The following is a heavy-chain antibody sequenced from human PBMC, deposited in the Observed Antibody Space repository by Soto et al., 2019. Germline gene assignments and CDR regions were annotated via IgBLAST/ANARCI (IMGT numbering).Heavy chain of an antibody. CDR3: ARQGDYGDYVGAFDI. CDR1: GGSISGYY. Sequence: PSETLSLTCTVSGGSISGYYWSWIRQPPGKGLDWIGYIYYSGSTNYNPSLKSRVTISVDTSKNQFSLKLSSVTAADTAVYYCARQGDYGDYVGAFDIWGQGTMVTVSS. D-gene: IGHD4-17*01. J-gene: IGHJ3*02. CDR2: IYYSGST. V-gene: IGHV4-59*08.